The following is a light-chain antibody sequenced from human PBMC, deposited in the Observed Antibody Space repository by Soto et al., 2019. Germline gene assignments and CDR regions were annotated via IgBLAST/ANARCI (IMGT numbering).Light chain of an antibody. V-gene: IGKV3-15*01. CDR3: QQYNNWPPRT. Sequence: EIVMTQSPVTLSVSPGERATLSCRASQSISNHLAWYQQKPGQAPRLLIYGASTRATGIPARFSGSGSGTEFTLTLSSLQSQDFAVYYCQQYNNWPPRTFGQGTKLEIK. CDR1: QSISNH. J-gene: IGKJ2*01. CDR2: GAS.